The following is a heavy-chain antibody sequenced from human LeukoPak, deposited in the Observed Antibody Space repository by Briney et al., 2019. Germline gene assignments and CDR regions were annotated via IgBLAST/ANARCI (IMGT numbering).Heavy chain of an antibody. Sequence: SETLSLTCTVSGGSISSYYWSWIRQPPGKGLEWIGYIYYSGSTNYNPSLKSRVTISVDTSKNQFSLKLSSVTAADTAVYYCARHLDSSYLQIDYWGQGTLVTVSS. CDR1: GGSISSYY. D-gene: IGHD6-13*01. CDR2: IYYSGST. J-gene: IGHJ4*02. CDR3: ARHLDSSYLQIDY. V-gene: IGHV4-59*08.